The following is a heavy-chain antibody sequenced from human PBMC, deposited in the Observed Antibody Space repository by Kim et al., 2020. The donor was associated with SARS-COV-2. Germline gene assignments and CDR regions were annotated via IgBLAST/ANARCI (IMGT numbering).Heavy chain of an antibody. V-gene: IGHV3-7*01. CDR3: ARGSRVLGAAFDV. CDR2: IKYDGSDK. J-gene: IGHJ3*01. Sequence: GGSLRLSCVASGFTFSSHWMSWVRQAPGKGLEWVAIIKYDGSDKYYVDSVEGRFTISRDTARNEVFLQMNSLRADATALYICARGSRVLGAAFDVCGQGT. D-gene: IGHD3-16*02. CDR1: GFTFSSHW.